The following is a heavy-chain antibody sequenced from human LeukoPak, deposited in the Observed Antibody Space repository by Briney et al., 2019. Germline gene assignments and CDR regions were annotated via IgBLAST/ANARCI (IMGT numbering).Heavy chain of an antibody. J-gene: IGHJ2*01. D-gene: IGHD4-17*01. V-gene: IGHV1-18*01. CDR3: ARTYGDYDGSYWYFDL. CDR2: ISTYNGNT. CDR1: GYTFTTYG. Sequence: ASVNVSCKASGYTFTTYGITWVRQAPGQGLEWMGWISTYNGNTDYTQKLQGRVTMTTDTSTSTAYMELRSLRSDDRALYYCARTYGDYDGSYWYFDLWGRGTLVTVSS.